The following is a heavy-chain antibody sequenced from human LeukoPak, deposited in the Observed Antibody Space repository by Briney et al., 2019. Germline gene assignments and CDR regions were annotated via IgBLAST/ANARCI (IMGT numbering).Heavy chain of an antibody. J-gene: IGHJ3*02. CDR1: GGSISSYY. Sequence: NPSETLSLTCTVSGGSISSYYWSWIRQPPGKGLEWIGYIYYSGSTNYNPSLKSRVTISVDTSKNQFSLKLSSVTAADTAVYYCAKCRRMVDAFDIWGQGTMVTVSS. CDR2: IYYSGST. D-gene: IGHD3-10*01. CDR3: AKCRRMVDAFDI. V-gene: IGHV4-59*01.